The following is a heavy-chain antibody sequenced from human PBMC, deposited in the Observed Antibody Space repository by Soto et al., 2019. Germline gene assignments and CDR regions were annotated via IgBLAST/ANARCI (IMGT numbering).Heavy chain of an antibody. J-gene: IGHJ4*02. CDR2: INPNSGGT. V-gene: IGHV1-2*04. CDR1: GYTFTGYY. D-gene: IGHD5-12*01. Sequence: QVQLVQSGAEVKKPGASVKVSCKASGYTFTGYYMHWVRQAPGQGLEWMGWINPNSGGTNYAQKFQGWVTMTRDTSISTAYMELSRLRSDDTAVYYCARDQWLRFHSGTARPEYYFDYWGQGTLVTVSS. CDR3: ARDQWLRFHSGTARPEYYFDY.